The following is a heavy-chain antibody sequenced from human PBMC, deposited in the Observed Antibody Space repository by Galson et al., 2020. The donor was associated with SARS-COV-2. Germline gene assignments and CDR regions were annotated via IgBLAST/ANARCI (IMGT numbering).Heavy chain of an antibody. CDR1: GDSISSSSSY. J-gene: IGHJ1*01. CDR2: FYYSGNT. CDR3: ARGPAYYYERNGHYTRPSAHFQH. Sequence: SETLSLTCTVSGDSISSSSSYWGWIRQPPGKGLEWIGGFYYSGNTYYNPSLKSRVTISVDTSKNQFSLKLTSVTAADTAVYYCARGPAYYYERNGHYTRPSAHFQHWGKGTMVTVSS. V-gene: IGHV4-39*07. D-gene: IGHD3-22*01.